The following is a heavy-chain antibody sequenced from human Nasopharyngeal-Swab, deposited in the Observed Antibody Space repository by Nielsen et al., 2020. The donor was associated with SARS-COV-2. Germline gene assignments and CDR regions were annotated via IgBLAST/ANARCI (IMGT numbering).Heavy chain of an antibody. J-gene: IGHJ6*02. D-gene: IGHD4-17*01. CDR3: ARDTSTVTNVGGMDV. CDR1: GFTFSSYS. V-gene: IGHV3-21*01. CDR2: ISSSSYI. Sequence: GGSLRLSCAASGFTFSSYSMNWVRQAPGKGLEWVSSISSSSYIYYADSVKGRFTISRDNAKNSLYLQMNSLRAEDTAVYYCARDTSTVTNVGGMDVWGQGTTVTVSS.